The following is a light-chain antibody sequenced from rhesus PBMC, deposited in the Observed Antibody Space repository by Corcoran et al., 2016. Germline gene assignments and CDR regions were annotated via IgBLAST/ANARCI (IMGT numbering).Light chain of an antibody. J-gene: IGKJ2*01. CDR1: QDINNY. CDR3: QQYNNSPYS. CDR2: YES. Sequence: DIQMTQSPSSLSASVGDTVTITCRASQDINNYLSWYQQKPGKTPKPLIYYESSLETGVPSRFSGSGSGTEYTLTIRSLQPGDIATYYCQQYNNSPYSFGLGTKVEIK. V-gene: IGKV1-66*01.